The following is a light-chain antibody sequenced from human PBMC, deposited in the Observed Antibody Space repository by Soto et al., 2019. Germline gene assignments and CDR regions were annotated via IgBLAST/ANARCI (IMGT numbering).Light chain of an antibody. CDR2: GAS. CDR1: QSVSSSY. V-gene: IGKV3-20*01. J-gene: IGKJ2*01. CDR3: QQYGSSPNT. Sequence: EIVLTQSPGTLSLSPGERATLSCRASQSVSSSYLAWYQQKPGQAPRLLIYGASSRATGIPDRFSGSGFGTDFTLTIIRLEPEDFAVYYCQQYGSSPNTFGQGTKLELK.